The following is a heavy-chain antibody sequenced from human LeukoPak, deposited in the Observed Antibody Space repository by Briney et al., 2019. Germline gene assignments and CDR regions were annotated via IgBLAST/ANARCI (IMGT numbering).Heavy chain of an antibody. CDR2: TNPNSGAT. V-gene: IGHV1-2*02. CDR3: ASAPTHSGWYDY. J-gene: IGHJ4*02. CDR1: GYTFTGYY. D-gene: IGHD6-19*01. Sequence: ASVKVSCKASGYTFTGYYLHWVRQAPGQGLEWMGWTNPNSGATNYAQKFQGRVTMTSDTSISTAYMELSRLRSDDTAVYYCASAPTHSGWYDYWGQGTLATVSS.